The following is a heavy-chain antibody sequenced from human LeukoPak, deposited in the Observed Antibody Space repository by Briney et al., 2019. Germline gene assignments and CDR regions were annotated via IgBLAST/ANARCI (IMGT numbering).Heavy chain of an antibody. Sequence: LTGGSLRLSCAVSGITLSNYGMSSVRHAPGRGLEWVARISDSGGKTNYAYSVKGRFTISRDNPKNTLILQMNSLRPEDTAVYFCAKRGVVIRVILVGFHKEAYYFDSWGQGALVTVSS. CDR3: AKRGVVIRVILVGFHKEAYYFDS. J-gene: IGHJ4*02. D-gene: IGHD3-22*01. CDR1: GITLSNYG. CDR2: ISDSGGKT. V-gene: IGHV3-23*01.